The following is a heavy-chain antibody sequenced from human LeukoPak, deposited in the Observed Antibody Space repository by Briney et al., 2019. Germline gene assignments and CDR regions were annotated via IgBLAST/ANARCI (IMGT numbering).Heavy chain of an antibody. CDR2: ICTDGSST. CDR1: GFTFSSYW. J-gene: IGHJ3*02. D-gene: IGHD6-6*01. V-gene: IGHV3-74*01. Sequence: GGSLRLSCAASGFTFSSYWMHWVRQAPGKGLVWVSRICTDGSSTNSADSVKGRFTISRDNAKNTLYLQMNSLRAEDTAVYYCVREYSSSSGRAFDIWGQGTMVTVSP. CDR3: VREYSSSSGRAFDI.